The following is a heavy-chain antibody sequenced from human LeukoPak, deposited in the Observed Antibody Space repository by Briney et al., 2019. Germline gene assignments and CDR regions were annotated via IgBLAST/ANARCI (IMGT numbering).Heavy chain of an antibody. V-gene: IGHV3-53*01. Sequence: GGSLRLSCAASGFTVSSNYMSWVRQAPGKGLEWVSIIYKDGSTYYADSVKGQFIISRDNSKNTLYLQINSLRVEDTAVYYCARTTVAPGSYDAFDIWGQGTMVTVSS. CDR3: ARTTVAPGSYDAFDI. CDR1: GFTVSSNY. J-gene: IGHJ3*02. CDR2: IYKDGST. D-gene: IGHD4-23*01.